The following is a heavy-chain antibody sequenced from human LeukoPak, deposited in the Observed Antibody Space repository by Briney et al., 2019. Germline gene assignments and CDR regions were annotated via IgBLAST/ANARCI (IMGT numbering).Heavy chain of an antibody. CDR3: ARSDSGGYQNYLDY. Sequence: PGGSLRLSCAASGFTFDDYAMHWVRQAPGKGLEWVSGISWNSGSIGYADSVKGRFTISRDNAKNSLYLQMNSLRAEDTAVYYCARSDSGGYQNYLDYWGQGTLVTVSS. D-gene: IGHD3-22*01. CDR2: ISWNSGSI. V-gene: IGHV3-9*01. J-gene: IGHJ4*02. CDR1: GFTFDDYA.